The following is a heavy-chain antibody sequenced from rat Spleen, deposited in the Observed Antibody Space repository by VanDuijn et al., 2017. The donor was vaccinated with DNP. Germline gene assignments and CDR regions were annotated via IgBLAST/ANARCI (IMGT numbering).Heavy chain of an antibody. D-gene: IGHD1-4*01. Sequence: EVQLVESGGGLVQPGRSLKLSCAASGVTFNDYNMAWVRQAPKKGLEWVATITYDGSRTFYRDSVRGRFTISRDNGKNTLYLQMDSLRSEDTATYYCATPGGTYAYWGQGTLVTVSS. CDR1: GVTFNDYN. V-gene: IGHV5S10*01. CDR2: ITYDGSRT. CDR3: ATPGGTYAY. J-gene: IGHJ3*01.